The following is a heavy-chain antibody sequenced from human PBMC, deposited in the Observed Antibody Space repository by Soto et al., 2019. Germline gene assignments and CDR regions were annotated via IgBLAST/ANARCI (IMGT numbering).Heavy chain of an antibody. J-gene: IGHJ4*02. D-gene: IGHD4-17*01. Sequence: DSVKVACKGSGYSFTTSCITWVLQAPGQGLEWMGWISTYNGNTNYAQKLQDRVTLTTDTSTSTAYMELRSLRSDDTAVYYCARRLYGDYDYWGQGTLVTVSS. CDR3: ARRLYGDYDY. V-gene: IGHV1-18*01. CDR1: GYSFTTSC. CDR2: ISTYNGNT.